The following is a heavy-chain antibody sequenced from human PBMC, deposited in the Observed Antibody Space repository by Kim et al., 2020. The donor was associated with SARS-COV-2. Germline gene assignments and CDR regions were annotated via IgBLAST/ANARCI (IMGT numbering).Heavy chain of an antibody. D-gene: IGHD3-10*01. V-gene: IGHV4-34*01. CDR3: ARERRKLLCVGDPSHYFD. CDR2: INHSGST. J-gene: IGHJ4*01. Sequence: SETLSLTCAVYGGSFSGYYWSWIRQPPGKGLEWIGEINHSGSTNYNPSLKSRVTISVDTSKNYFSLKLRSVTAADTAVYYCARERRKLLCVGDPSHYFD. CDR1: GGSFSGYY.